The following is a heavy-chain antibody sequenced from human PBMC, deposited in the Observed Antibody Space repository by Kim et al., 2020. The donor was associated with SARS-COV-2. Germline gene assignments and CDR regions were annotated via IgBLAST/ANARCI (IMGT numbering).Heavy chain of an antibody. J-gene: IGHJ5*02. CDR1: GGSISSSSYY. D-gene: IGHD3-10*01. Sequence: SETLSLTCTVSGGSISSSSYYWGWIRQPPGKGLEWIGSIYYSGSTYYNPSLKSRVTISVDTSKNQFSLKLSSVTAADTAVYYCARGNYYGSGSYGLAENWFDPWGQGILVTVSS. CDR2: IYYSGST. CDR3: ARGNYYGSGSYGLAENWFDP. V-gene: IGHV4-39*07.